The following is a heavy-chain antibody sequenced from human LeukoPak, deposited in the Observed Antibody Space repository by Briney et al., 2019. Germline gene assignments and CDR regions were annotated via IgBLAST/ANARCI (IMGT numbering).Heavy chain of an antibody. CDR1: GYTFTGYY. Sequence: ASVKVSCKASGYTFTGYYMHWVRQAPGQGLEWMGWINTNTGNPTYAQGFTGRFVFSLDTSVSTAYLQISSLKAEDTAVYYCARASGRTVTSFGGFQHWGQGTLVTVSS. V-gene: IGHV7-4-1*02. CDR2: INTNTGNP. J-gene: IGHJ1*01. CDR3: ARASGRTVTSFGGFQH. D-gene: IGHD4-17*01.